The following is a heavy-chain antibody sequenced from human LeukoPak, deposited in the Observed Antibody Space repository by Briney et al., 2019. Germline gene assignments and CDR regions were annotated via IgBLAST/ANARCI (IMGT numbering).Heavy chain of an antibody. CDR1: GFTFSSYA. Sequence: GGSLRLSCAASGFTFSSYAMSWVRQAPGKGLEWVSAISGSGGSTYYADSVKGRFTISRDNSKNTLYLQMNSLRAEDTAVYYCAKDMPPLPTIFGVVNQIWGQGTMVTVSS. CDR2: ISGSGGST. D-gene: IGHD3-3*01. CDR3: AKDMPPLPTIFGVVNQI. V-gene: IGHV3-23*01. J-gene: IGHJ3*02.